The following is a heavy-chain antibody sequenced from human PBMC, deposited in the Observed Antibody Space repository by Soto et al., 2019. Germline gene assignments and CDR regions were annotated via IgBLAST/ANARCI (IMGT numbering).Heavy chain of an antibody. CDR1: GFMFSSNA. V-gene: IGHV3-23*01. Sequence: PGGSLRLSCAASGFMFSSNAMSWVRQAPGKGLEWVSGVSGSGYNTYYADHVKGRFTISRDNSKNTLYLQINSLSAEDTAVYYCTPRGGSKIDAWGKGTTVTVSS. D-gene: IGHD2-15*01. CDR3: TPRGGSKIDA. J-gene: IGHJ6*04. CDR2: VSGSGYNT.